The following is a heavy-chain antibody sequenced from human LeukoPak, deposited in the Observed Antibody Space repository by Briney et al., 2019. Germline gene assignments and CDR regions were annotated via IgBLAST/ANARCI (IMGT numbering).Heavy chain of an antibody. CDR2: ISSSGSTI. CDR1: GFTFSSYE. J-gene: IGHJ1*01. Sequence: GGSLRLSCAASGFTFSSYEMNWVRQAPGKGLEWVSYISSSGSTIYYADSVKGRFTISRDNAKNSLYLQMNSLRAEDTAVYYCARVPAFYGSGSYRIEYLQHWGQGTLVTVSS. D-gene: IGHD3-10*01. V-gene: IGHV3-48*03. CDR3: ARVPAFYGSGSYRIEYLQH.